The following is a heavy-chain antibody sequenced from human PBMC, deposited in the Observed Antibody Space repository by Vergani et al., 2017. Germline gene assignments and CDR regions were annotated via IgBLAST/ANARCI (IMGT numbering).Heavy chain of an antibody. V-gene: IGHV1-46*03. Sequence: QVQVVQSGAEVKKSGASLKVSFKTSGYTFSNYYMHWVRQAPGQGLEWMGIINPSGGHTNYAQKFQGRVTMTRDTSTSTVYMELSSLRSEDTAIYYCARGDYGSWTGYRYWGQGTLVTVSA. D-gene: IGHD3-9*01. CDR3: ARGDYGSWTGYRY. J-gene: IGHJ4*02. CDR2: INPSGGHT. CDR1: GYTFSNYY.